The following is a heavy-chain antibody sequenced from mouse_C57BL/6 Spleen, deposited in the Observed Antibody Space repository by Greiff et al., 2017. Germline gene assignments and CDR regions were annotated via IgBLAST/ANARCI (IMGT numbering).Heavy chain of an antibody. CDR2: IDPETGGT. J-gene: IGHJ3*01. V-gene: IGHV1-15*01. Sequence: QVQLQQSGAELVRPGASVTLSCKASGYTFTDYEMHWVKQTPVHGLEWIGAIDPETGGTAYNQKFKGKAILTADKSSSTAYMELRSLTSEDSAVYYCTSYYGSSPAWFAYWGQGTLVTVSA. CDR3: TSYYGSSPAWFAY. D-gene: IGHD1-1*01. CDR1: GYTFTDYE.